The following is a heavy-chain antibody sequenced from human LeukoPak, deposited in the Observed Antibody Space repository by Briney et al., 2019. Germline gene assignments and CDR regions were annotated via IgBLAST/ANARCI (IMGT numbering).Heavy chain of an antibody. CDR2: IRGSGDNT. D-gene: IGHD5-18*01. CDR3: AKVRGYSYANEYHFDH. Sequence: GGSLRLSCAASGFTLSPYAMSRVRQAPGKGLEWVSAIRGSGDNTYYAPSVKGRFTISRDNYKNTLYLQMNSLRAEDTAVFYCAKVRGYSYANEYHFDHWGQGTLVTVSS. V-gene: IGHV3-23*01. J-gene: IGHJ4*02. CDR1: GFTLSPYA.